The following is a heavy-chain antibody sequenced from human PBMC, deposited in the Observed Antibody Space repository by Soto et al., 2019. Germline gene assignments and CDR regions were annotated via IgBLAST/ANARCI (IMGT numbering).Heavy chain of an antibody. Sequence: QVQLVQSGGELKKPGASVKVSCKASGYTFTNYAISWVRQAPGRGLEGMGWVNTYNGNPNYAQIFQGRVTMTTDTSTGTAYMELRSLKSDESAIYYCARDSPYSTSWQRFDSWGQGTLVTVSS. D-gene: IGHD6-13*01. J-gene: IGHJ4*02. CDR3: ARDSPYSTSWQRFDS. V-gene: IGHV1-18*01. CDR1: GYTFTNYA. CDR2: VNTYNGNP.